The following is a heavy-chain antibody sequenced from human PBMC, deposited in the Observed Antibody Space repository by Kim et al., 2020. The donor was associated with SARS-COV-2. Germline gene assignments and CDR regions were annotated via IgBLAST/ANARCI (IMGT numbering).Heavy chain of an antibody. D-gene: IGHD5-12*01. V-gene: IGHV4-59*13. CDR1: GGSISSYY. CDR2: IYYSGST. CDR3: ARVRGPVATIEGYFDY. Sequence: SETLSLTCTVSGGSISSYYWSWIRQPPGKGLEWIGYIYYSGSTNYNPSLKSRVTISVDTSKNQFSLKLCSVTAADTAVYYCARVRGPVATIEGYFDYWGQGTLVTVSS. J-gene: IGHJ4*02.